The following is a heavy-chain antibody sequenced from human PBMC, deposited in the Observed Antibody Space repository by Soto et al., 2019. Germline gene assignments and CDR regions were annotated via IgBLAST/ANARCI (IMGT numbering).Heavy chain of an antibody. CDR3: ARAGTSLGYCSSTSCYEFDY. Sequence: GGSLRLSCAASGFTFSSYSMNWVRQAPGKGLQWVSYISRSSSNIYYADSVKGRFTISRDKAKNSLYLQMNTLTDEDTAVYYCARAGTSLGYCSSTSCYEFDYWGQGTLVTVSS. V-gene: IGHV3-48*02. CDR1: GFTFSSYS. D-gene: IGHD2-2*01. J-gene: IGHJ4*02. CDR2: ISRSSSNI.